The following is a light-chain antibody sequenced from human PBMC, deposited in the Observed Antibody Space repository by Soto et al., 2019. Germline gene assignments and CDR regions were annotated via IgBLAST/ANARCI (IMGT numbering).Light chain of an antibody. CDR2: YNS. CDR3: QVWDSIEDHREVV. J-gene: IGLJ2*01. Sequence: SYELTQPPSVSVAPGKTDSITCGGDNIGSKNVHWYQQKPGQAPVLVIYYNSDRPSGIPERFSGSNSGNTATLTISGVEAGDEDDFYCQVWDSIEDHREVVFGGGTQLTVL. V-gene: IGLV3-21*04. CDR1: NIGSKN.